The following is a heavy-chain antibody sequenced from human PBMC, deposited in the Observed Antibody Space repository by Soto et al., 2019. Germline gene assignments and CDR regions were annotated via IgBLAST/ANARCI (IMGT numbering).Heavy chain of an antibody. CDR3: VRYGTKTLRDWFDP. V-gene: IGHV4-4*07. Sequence: SETLSLTCTVSGASISGFYWSWIRKSAGKGLEWIGRIYATGTTDYNPSLKSRVMMSVDTSKKQFSLKLRSVTAADTAVYYCVRYGTKTLRDWFDPWGQGISVTVSS. CDR1: GASISGFY. CDR2: IYATGTT. J-gene: IGHJ5*02. D-gene: IGHD1-1*01.